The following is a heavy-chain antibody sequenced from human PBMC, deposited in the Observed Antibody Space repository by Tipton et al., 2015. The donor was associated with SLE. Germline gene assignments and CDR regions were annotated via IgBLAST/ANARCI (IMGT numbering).Heavy chain of an antibody. Sequence: RSLRLSCAASGFTFDDYTMHWVRQAPGKGLEWVSLISWNSGSIGYADSVKGRFTISRDNAKNSLYLQMNSLRAEDTALYYCAKDTGIAVAEYYFDYWGQGTLVTVSS. J-gene: IGHJ4*02. CDR2: ISWNSGSI. V-gene: IGHV3-9*01. D-gene: IGHD6-19*01. CDR1: GFTFDDYT. CDR3: AKDTGIAVAEYYFDY.